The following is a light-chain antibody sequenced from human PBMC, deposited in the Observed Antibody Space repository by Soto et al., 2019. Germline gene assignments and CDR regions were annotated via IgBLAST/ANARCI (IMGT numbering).Light chain of an antibody. V-gene: IGKV1-39*01. Sequence: DIQLTQSPASLSASVGDRVTITCRASDNIGSNLNWYQHQTGTAPKLLIYAASSLQGGVPSRFSGSGYGTQFTLTIRGLQTEDFATYYCQQSYKILTFGGGPKVDIK. CDR1: DNIGSN. J-gene: IGKJ4*01. CDR3: QQSYKILT. CDR2: AAS.